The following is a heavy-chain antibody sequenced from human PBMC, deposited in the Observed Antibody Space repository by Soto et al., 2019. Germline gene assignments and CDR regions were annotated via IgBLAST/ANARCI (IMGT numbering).Heavy chain of an antibody. J-gene: IGHJ4*02. V-gene: IGHV4-59*01. Sequence: PSETLSLTCTVSGGSISSYYWSWIRQPPGKGLEWIGYIYYSGSTNYNPSLKSRVTISVDTSKNQFSLKLSSVTAADTAVYYCARSEWNSRAYYFDCCGQGTLVTVSS. CDR1: GGSISSYY. CDR3: ARSEWNSRAYYFDC. D-gene: IGHD6-13*01. CDR2: IYYSGST.